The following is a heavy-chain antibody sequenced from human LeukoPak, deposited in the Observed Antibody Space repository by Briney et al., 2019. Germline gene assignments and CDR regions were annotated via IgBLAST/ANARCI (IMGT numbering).Heavy chain of an antibody. CDR3: VRDWGYDSSGYWQKYFDT. J-gene: IGHJ4*02. V-gene: IGHV3-21*01. D-gene: IGHD3-22*01. Sequence: GGSLRLSCAASGFTFSNYNMNWVRQTPGKGLEWVSSITRGSIYTFYADSVKGRFTISRDNAKNTVFLQMNSLRAEDTAVYYCVRDWGYDSSGYWQKYFDTWGQGTLVTVSS. CDR1: GFTFSNYN. CDR2: ITRGSIYT.